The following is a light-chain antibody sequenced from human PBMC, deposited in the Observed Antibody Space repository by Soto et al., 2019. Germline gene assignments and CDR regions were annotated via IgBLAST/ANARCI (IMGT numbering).Light chain of an antibody. CDR2: AAS. CDR1: QGISSY. CDR3: QQLTRHPPFT. Sequence: DIPLTQSPSFLPASVGDIVTITCRASQGISSYLAWYQQNPGKAPKLLSYAASTLQSGVPSRFSGSGSGTEFTLPISSLQPQESAAYYRQQLTRHPPFTFGPADKVDL. V-gene: IGKV1-9*01. J-gene: IGKJ3*01.